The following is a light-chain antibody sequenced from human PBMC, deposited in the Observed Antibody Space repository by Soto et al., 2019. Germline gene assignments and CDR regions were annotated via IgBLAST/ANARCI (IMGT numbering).Light chain of an antibody. Sequence: EIVLTQSPGTLSLSPGERATLSCRARQSVSSSSLAWYQQKRGQAPRLLIHDAASRATGIPDRFSVSGSGTDFTLTISRMEPEDFAVYYCQKYGGSHSTFGQGTKVQVK. V-gene: IGKV3-20*01. CDR2: DAA. J-gene: IGKJ1*01. CDR1: QSVSSSS. CDR3: QKYGGSHST.